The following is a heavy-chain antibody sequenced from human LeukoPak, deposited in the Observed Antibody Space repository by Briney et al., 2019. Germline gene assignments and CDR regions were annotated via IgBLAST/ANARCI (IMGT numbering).Heavy chain of an antibody. V-gene: IGHV4-59*08. D-gene: IGHD2/OR15-2a*01. CDR3: ARRSPFDWYFDL. Sequence: SETLSLTCSVPGGSISSYYWSWIRQPPGKGLEWIGYIYYRGSTNYNPSLKSRVTISVDTSKKQFSLKLSSVTAADTAVYYCARRSPFDWYFDLWGRGTLVTVSS. CDR1: GGSISSYY. J-gene: IGHJ2*01. CDR2: IYYRGST.